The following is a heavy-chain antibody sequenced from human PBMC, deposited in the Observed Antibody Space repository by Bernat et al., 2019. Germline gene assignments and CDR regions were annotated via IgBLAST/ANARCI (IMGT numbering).Heavy chain of an antibody. CDR1: GFTFNIYA. J-gene: IGHJ4*02. CDR2: ISGSGGST. CDR3: AKGSGDYYGSGNPNY. V-gene: IGHV3-23*01. Sequence: EVQLLESGGGLVQPGGSLRLSCAASGFTFNIYAMSWVRQAPGKGLEWVSAISGSGGSTYYADSVKGRFTISRDKSKNTLYLQMNSLRAEDTAVYYCAKGSGDYYGSGNPNYWGQGTLVTVSS. D-gene: IGHD3-10*01.